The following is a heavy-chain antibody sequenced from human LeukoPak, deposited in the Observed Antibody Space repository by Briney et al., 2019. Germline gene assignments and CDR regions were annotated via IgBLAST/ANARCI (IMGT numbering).Heavy chain of an antibody. Sequence: SETLSLTCSVSGDSISGNEWWSWVRQPPGKGLEWIGEVFHSGSTNFNPSLKSRVTISIDKSKNQFSLEVASVTAADTAIYYCARDLAVAGTNYFDFWGQGVLVTVSS. CDR2: VFHSGST. CDR3: ARDLAVAGTNYFDF. V-gene: IGHV4-4*02. J-gene: IGHJ4*02. CDR1: GDSISGNEW. D-gene: IGHD6-19*01.